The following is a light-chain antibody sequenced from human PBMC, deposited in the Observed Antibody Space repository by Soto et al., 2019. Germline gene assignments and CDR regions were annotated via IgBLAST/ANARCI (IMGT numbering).Light chain of an antibody. V-gene: IGKV1-5*03. CDR3: QQYNSQTT. Sequence: DIQMTQSPSTLSASVGDRVTITCRASQYISSWLAWYQQKPGKSPKLLIYKASSLESGVSSRFSGRESGTEFAITITILQPDDFATDYCQQYNSQTTFGQGTKVEIK. CDR2: KAS. CDR1: QYISSW. J-gene: IGKJ1*01.